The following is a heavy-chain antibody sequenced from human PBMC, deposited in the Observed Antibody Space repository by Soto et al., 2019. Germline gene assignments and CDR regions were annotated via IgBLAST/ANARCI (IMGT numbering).Heavy chain of an antibody. CDR2: INPNSGGT. Sequence: ASVKVSCKASGYTFTGYYMHWVRQAPGQGLEWMGWINPNSGGTNYAQKFRGRVTMTRDTSISTAYMELSRLRSDDTAVYYCARPPASYYYDSRSSHDPFDYWGQGTLVTVSS. CDR3: ARPPASYYYDSRSSHDPFDY. J-gene: IGHJ4*02. V-gene: IGHV1-2*02. CDR1: GYTFTGYY. D-gene: IGHD3-22*01.